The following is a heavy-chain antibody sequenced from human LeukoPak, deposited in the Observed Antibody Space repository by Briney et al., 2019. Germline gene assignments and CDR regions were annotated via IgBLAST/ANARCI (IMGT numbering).Heavy chain of an antibody. CDR3: AREVVVPAAMGLDY. CDR2: IYYSGST. Sequence: PSETLSLTCTVSGGSISSYYWSWIRQPPGKGLEWIGYIYYSGSTNYNPSLKSRVTISVDTSKNQFSLKLSSVTAADTAVYYCAREVVVPAAMGLDYWGQGTLVTVSS. CDR1: GGSISSYY. V-gene: IGHV4-59*01. D-gene: IGHD2-2*01. J-gene: IGHJ4*02.